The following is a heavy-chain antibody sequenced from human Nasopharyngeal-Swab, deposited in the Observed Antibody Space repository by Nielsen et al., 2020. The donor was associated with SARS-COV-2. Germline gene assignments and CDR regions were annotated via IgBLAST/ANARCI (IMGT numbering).Heavy chain of an antibody. CDR3: ASSTAAGTNYYYYYMDV. V-gene: IGHV1-3*01. Sequence: LVRQAPGQRLEWMGWINAGNGNTKYSQKFQGRVTITRDTSASTAYMELSSLRSEDTAVYYCASSTAAGTNYYYYYMDVWGKGTTVTVSS. CDR2: INAGNGNT. J-gene: IGHJ6*03. D-gene: IGHD6-13*01.